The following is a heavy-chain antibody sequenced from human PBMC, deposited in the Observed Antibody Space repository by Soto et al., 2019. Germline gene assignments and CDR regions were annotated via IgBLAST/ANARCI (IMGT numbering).Heavy chain of an antibody. Sequence: PGGSLRLSCAASGFTFSTCGMHWVRQAPGKGLEWVAVVSYDGSDKYYADSVKGRFTISRVNSLDTLFLQMTSLRSEDTAVYYCIRGPYYGSGTLDYWGQGTLVTVSS. J-gene: IGHJ4*02. D-gene: IGHD3-10*01. CDR3: IRGPYYGSGTLDY. CDR2: VSYDGSDK. V-gene: IGHV3-30*03. CDR1: GFTFSTCG.